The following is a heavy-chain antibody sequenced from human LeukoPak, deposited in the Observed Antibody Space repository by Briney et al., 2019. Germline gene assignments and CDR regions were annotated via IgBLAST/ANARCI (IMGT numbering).Heavy chain of an antibody. CDR3: ARDSFSAAAGYYYYMDV. Sequence: PGGSLRLSCAASGFTASSNYMSWVRQAPGKGLEWVSVNYSGGSTYYADSVKGRFTISRDNSKNTLYLQMNSLRAEDTAVYYCARDSFSAAAGYYYYMDVWGKGTTVTVSS. CDR2: NYSGGST. V-gene: IGHV3-66*02. D-gene: IGHD6-13*01. J-gene: IGHJ6*03. CDR1: GFTASSNY.